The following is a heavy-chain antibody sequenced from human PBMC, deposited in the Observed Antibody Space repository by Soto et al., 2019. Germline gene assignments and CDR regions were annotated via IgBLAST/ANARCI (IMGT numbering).Heavy chain of an antibody. CDR2: INNGGST. D-gene: IGHD2-15*01. J-gene: IGHJ6*02. Sequence: RSEALSLTSTVYGEGFSGYYWSGIRQPPGKGLEWIGEINNGGSTKYNPSLKSRVTISLDASKNQFSLKLSSATAADTAVYYCARARNLVVVAGTLNVYYYYYGMDVWGQGTTVTVSS. CDR1: GEGFSGYY. CDR3: ARARNLVVVAGTLNVYYYYYGMDV. V-gene: IGHV4-34*01.